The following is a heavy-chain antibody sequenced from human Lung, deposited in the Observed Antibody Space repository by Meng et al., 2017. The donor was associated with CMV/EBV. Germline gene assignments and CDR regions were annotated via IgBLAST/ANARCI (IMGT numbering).Heavy chain of an antibody. CDR2: INAYNGDT. Sequence: QARLVHAGGEVKKPGASVKVSCKASGYTFTNYGITWVRQAPGQGLEWMGWINAYNGDTNCAQTLQGRVTMTTDTSTSTAYMELRSLRSDDTAVYYCARVEVGITSGDYWGQGTLVTVPS. CDR1: GYTFTNYG. V-gene: IGHV1-18*01. D-gene: IGHD1-26*01. CDR3: ARVEVGITSGDY. J-gene: IGHJ4*02.